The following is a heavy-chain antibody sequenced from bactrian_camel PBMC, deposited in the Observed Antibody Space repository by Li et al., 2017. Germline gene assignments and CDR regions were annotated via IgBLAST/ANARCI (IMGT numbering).Heavy chain of an antibody. J-gene: IGHJ4*01. V-gene: IGHV3-3*01. CDR3: AAGSRPMCFSASWAQTAYARHIIVL. CDR2: INGYDTI. D-gene: IGHD2*01. Sequence: VQLVESGGGSALVGGSLRLSCAASGYTTSGRCMAWFRQAPGKEREGVATINGYDTITYRDSEKGRFTISRDNARNTLYLEMNNLKPEDAADYYCAAGSRPMCFSASWAQTAYARHIIVLGARGPRAPS. CDR1: GYTTSGRC.